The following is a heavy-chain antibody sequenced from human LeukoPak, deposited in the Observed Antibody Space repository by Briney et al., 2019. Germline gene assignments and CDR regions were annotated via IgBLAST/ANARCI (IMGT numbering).Heavy chain of an antibody. Sequence: GGSLRLSCAVSGLTFSSYAMHWVRQAPGKGLEWVAVISYDGSNKNYADSVKGRFTISRDNSKNTMYLHMNSLRAEDTAVYYCARGLQPFDYWGQGTLVTVSS. V-gene: IGHV3-30-3*01. CDR1: GLTFSSYA. CDR3: ARGLQPFDY. D-gene: IGHD5-18*01. CDR2: ISYDGSNK. J-gene: IGHJ4*02.